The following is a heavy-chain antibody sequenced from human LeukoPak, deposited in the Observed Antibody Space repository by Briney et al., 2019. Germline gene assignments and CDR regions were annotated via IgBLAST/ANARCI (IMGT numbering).Heavy chain of an antibody. CDR3: AKDDEQQLVPGGLFDY. Sequence: GGTLRLSCAASGFTFSSYGKHWVRQAQGKGREWGAVISYDGSTHYSAASVKRRFTISRDTSTHTLSLQMSSLRAGATAVYYCAKDDEQQLVPGGLFDYWGQGTLVTVSS. CDR2: ISYDGSTH. V-gene: IGHV3-30*18. CDR1: GFTFSSYG. J-gene: IGHJ4*02. D-gene: IGHD6-13*01.